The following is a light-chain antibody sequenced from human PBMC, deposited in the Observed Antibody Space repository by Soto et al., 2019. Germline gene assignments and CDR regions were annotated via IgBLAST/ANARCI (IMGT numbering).Light chain of an antibody. CDR2: EGS. CDR3: CSYAGSSPWV. Sequence: QPASVSGSPGQSITISCTGTSSDVGSYNLVSWYQQHPGKAPKLMIYEGSKRPSGVSNRFSGSKSGNTASLTISGLQAEDEADYYCCSYAGSSPWVFGGGTKLTVL. V-gene: IGLV2-23*01. CDR1: SSDVGSYNL. J-gene: IGLJ3*02.